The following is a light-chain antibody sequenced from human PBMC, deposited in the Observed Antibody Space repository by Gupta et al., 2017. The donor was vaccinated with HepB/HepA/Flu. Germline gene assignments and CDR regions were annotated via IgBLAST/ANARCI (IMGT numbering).Light chain of an antibody. Sequence: HSALTQPRPVSGSPGQSVTISCTGTSSDVGGYNYVSWYQQHPGKAPKLMIYDVSKRPSGVPDRFSGSKSGNTASLTISGLQAEDEADYYCCSYAGSYTWVFGGGTNLTVL. V-gene: IGLV2-11*01. CDR2: DVS. CDR3: CSYAGSYTWV. J-gene: IGLJ3*02. CDR1: SSDVGGYNY.